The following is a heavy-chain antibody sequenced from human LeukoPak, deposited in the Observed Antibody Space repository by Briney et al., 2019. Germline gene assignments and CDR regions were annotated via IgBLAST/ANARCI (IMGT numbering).Heavy chain of an antibody. Sequence: SETLSLTCTVSGGFISDWYWSWIRQPAGRGLEWIGRIYTSGSTNYNPSLKSRVTMSVDTSKNQFSLKLSSVTAADTAVYYCARDRYYYDSSGYVFDYWGQGTLVTVSS. J-gene: IGHJ4*02. V-gene: IGHV4-4*07. D-gene: IGHD3-22*01. CDR2: IYTSGST. CDR3: ARDRYYYDSSGYVFDY. CDR1: GGFISDWY.